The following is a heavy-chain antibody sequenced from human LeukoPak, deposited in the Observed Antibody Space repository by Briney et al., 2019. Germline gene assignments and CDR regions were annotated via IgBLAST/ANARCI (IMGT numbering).Heavy chain of an antibody. D-gene: IGHD3-9*01. V-gene: IGHV3-11*04. CDR1: GFTFSDYY. CDR2: ISSSGSML. J-gene: IGHJ4*02. CDR3: TRGGSRYFDWLLHDY. Sequence: GGSLRLSCAVSGFTFSDYYMSWVRQAPGKGLEWVSYISSSGSMLHYADSVEGRFTISRDNAKNSLHLQMSSLRVEDTAVYYCTRGGSRYFDWLLHDYWGQGTLVTVSS.